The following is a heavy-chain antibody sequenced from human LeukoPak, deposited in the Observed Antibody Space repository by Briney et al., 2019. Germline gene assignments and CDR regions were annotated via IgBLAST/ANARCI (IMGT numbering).Heavy chain of an antibody. V-gene: IGHV1-69*01. CDR2: LIPIYGSA. CDR1: GGSFTFTSHA. Sequence: ASVTVSCKASGGSFTFTSHAISWVRRAPGQGLEWMGGLIPIYGSANYAQKFQGRVTITSDESTRTVFMELSSLRPEDSAVYYCAGFFYDNSGDTLDIWGQGTMGTVYS. D-gene: IGHD3-22*01. CDR3: AGFFYDNSGDTLDI. J-gene: IGHJ3*02.